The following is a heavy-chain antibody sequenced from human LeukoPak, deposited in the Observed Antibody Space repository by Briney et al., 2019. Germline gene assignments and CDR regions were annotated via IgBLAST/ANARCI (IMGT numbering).Heavy chain of an antibody. CDR2: ISDGGGRT. CDR3: AKDRSLDGGDSNGYFDY. J-gene: IGHJ4*02. Sequence: GGSLRLSCAASGFTISSNAMSWVRQAPGKGLEWVSGISDGGGRTYYADSVKGRFTISRDDSKNTLSLQINSLRAEDTAFYYCAKDRSLDGGDSNGYFDYWGLGTLVTVSS. D-gene: IGHD4-23*01. V-gene: IGHV3-23*01. CDR1: GFTISSNA.